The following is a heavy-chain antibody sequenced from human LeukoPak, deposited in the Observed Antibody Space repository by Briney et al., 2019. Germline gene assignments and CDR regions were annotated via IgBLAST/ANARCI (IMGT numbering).Heavy chain of an antibody. D-gene: IGHD6-19*01. CDR1: GFTFSSYA. V-gene: IGHV3-23*01. CDR3: AKGSGSGWYGWFAP. CDR2: IYASGGST. J-gene: IGHJ5*02. Sequence: GGSLRLSCAASGFTFSSYAMTWVRQAPGKGLEWVSSIYASGGSTYYADSVKGRFTISRGNSKNTFFLQMNTLRAADAAVYYCAKGSGSGWYGWFAPWGQGTLVTVSS.